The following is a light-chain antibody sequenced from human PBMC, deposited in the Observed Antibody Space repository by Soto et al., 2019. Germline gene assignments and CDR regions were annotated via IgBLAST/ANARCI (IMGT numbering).Light chain of an antibody. J-gene: IGLJ1*01. CDR3: SSYAGSSNV. V-gene: IGLV2-8*01. Sequence: QSALIQPPSVSGSPGQSVTISCTGTGSDVESYDYASWYQQHPGTVPKPMIYNVNTQPSGVPDRFSGSKSGNTASVTISGLQAEDEADYYCSSYAGSSNVFGTGTKLTVL. CDR2: NVN. CDR1: GSDVESYDY.